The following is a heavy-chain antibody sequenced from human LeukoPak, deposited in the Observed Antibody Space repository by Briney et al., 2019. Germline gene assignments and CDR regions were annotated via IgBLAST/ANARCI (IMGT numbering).Heavy chain of an antibody. CDR3: ARGTYYYDSSGYSFDY. J-gene: IGHJ4*02. V-gene: IGHV1-69*13. CDR1: GYTFTSYG. Sequence: SAKVSCKASGYTFTSYGISWVRQAPGQGLEWMGGIIPIFGTANYAQKFQGRVTITADESTSTAYMELSSLRSEDTAVYYCARGTYYYDSSGYSFDYWGQGTLVTVSS. CDR2: IIPIFGTA. D-gene: IGHD3-22*01.